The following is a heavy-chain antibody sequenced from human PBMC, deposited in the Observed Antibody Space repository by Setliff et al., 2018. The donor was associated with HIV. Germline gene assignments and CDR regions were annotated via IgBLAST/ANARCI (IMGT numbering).Heavy chain of an antibody. CDR2: IYTTGST. Sequence: SETLSLTCTVSGGSTSSGSYYWTWIRQPAGKGLEWIGHIYTTGSTNYNPSLKSRVTIAIGASKKQFSLRLNSVTAADTAVYFCARGGVDYSSDWRPARYWYFDLWGRGTLVTVFS. CDR3: ARGGVDYSSDWRPARYWYFDL. V-gene: IGHV4-61*09. CDR1: GGSTSSGSYY. J-gene: IGHJ2*01. D-gene: IGHD6-19*01.